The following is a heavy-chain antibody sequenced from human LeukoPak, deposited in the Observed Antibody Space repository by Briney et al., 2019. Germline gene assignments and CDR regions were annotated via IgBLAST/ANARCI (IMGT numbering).Heavy chain of an antibody. CDR3: ARIGWNYYFDY. CDR2: INAANGNT. V-gene: IGHV1-3*01. CDR1: GYTFTTYA. J-gene: IGHJ4*02. D-gene: IGHD1-1*01. Sequence: ASVKVSCKASGYTFTTYAIHWVRQAPGQRLEWMAWINAANGNTKYSQNFQGRITISRDTSASTTYMVLSSLRYEDTAVYYCARIGWNYYFDYWGQGTLVTVSS.